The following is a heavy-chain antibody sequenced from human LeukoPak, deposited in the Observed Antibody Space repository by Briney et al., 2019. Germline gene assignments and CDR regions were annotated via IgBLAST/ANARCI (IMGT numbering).Heavy chain of an antibody. Sequence: SETLSLTCTVSGGSISSYYWSWIRQPAGKGLEWIGRIHTSGSTNSNPSLKSRVTMSVDTSENQFSLKLSSVTAADTAVYYCARWSGDYSFDYWGQGTLVTVSS. J-gene: IGHJ4*02. D-gene: IGHD3-3*01. CDR2: IHTSGST. CDR1: GGSISSYY. V-gene: IGHV4-4*07. CDR3: ARWSGDYSFDY.